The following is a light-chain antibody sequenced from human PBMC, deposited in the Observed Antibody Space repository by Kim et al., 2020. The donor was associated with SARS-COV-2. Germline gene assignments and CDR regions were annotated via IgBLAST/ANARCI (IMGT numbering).Light chain of an antibody. J-gene: IGKJ1*01. CDR2: DVS. CDR3: QQRNYWPRT. V-gene: IGKV3-11*01. Sequence: EIVLTQSPATLSLSPGERATLSCRASQSVNSYLAWYQHKPGQAPRLLIYDVSHRATGIPARFSGSGSGTDFTLTISSLEPEDFAVYYCQQRNYWPRTFGQGTKVDIK. CDR1: QSVNSY.